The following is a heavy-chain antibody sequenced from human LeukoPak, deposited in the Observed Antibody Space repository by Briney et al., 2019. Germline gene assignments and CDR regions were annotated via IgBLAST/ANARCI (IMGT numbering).Heavy chain of an antibody. Sequence: SETLPLTCTVSGGSISRHYWSWIRQPPGKGLEWIGYISHTGNTNYSPSLKSRVTISLDTSKNQFSLKLSSVTAADTAVYYCARGEDFLSLWFPPHFDYWGQGTLGIVSS. D-gene: IGHD3-10*01. V-gene: IGHV4-59*11. CDR1: GGSISRHY. J-gene: IGHJ4*02. CDR2: ISHTGNT. CDR3: ARGEDFLSLWFPPHFDY.